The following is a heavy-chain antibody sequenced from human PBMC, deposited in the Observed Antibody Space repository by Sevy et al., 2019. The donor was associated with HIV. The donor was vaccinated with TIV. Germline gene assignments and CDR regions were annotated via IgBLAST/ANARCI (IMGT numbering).Heavy chain of an antibody. Sequence: GGSLRLSCAASGFTFSSYAMHWVRQAPGKGLEWVAVISYDGSNKYYADSVKGRFTISRENSKNTLYLQMNSLRAEDTAVYYCARDYYYDSSGYYEGAFDIWGQGTMVTVSS. CDR2: ISYDGSNK. CDR1: GFTFSSYA. J-gene: IGHJ3*02. CDR3: ARDYYYDSSGYYEGAFDI. D-gene: IGHD3-22*01. V-gene: IGHV3-30-3*01.